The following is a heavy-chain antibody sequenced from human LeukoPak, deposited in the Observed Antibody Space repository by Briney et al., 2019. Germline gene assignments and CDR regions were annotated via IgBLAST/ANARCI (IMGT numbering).Heavy chain of an antibody. CDR2: ILPDGSAK. CDR1: GFTFSSYW. J-gene: IGHJ4*02. D-gene: IGHD6-6*01. CDR3: AREEYSSSYYFDY. Sequence: GGSLRLSCAASGFTFSSYWMSWVRQAPGKGLEWVANILPDGSAKNYVDSVKGRFIISRDNAKNSVSLQMNSLRAEDTAVYYCAREEYSSSYYFDYWGQGTLVTVSS. V-gene: IGHV3-7*01.